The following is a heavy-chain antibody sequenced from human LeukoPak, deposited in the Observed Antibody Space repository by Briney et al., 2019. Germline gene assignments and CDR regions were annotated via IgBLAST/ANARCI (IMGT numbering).Heavy chain of an antibody. CDR1: GYTFASYG. Sequence: ASVKVSCKASGYTFASYGISWVRQAPGQGLEWMGWISAYNANTNYVQKLQGRVAMTTDTSTSTAYMELRSLRSDDTAVYYCARDKRGYSGYDYPYYDYGMDVWGQGTTVTVSS. CDR2: ISAYNANT. V-gene: IGHV1-18*01. D-gene: IGHD5-12*01. J-gene: IGHJ6*02. CDR3: ARDKRGYSGYDYPYYDYGMDV.